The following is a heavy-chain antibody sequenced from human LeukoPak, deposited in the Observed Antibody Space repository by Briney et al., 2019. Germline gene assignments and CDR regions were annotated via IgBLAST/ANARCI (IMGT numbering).Heavy chain of an antibody. CDR2: VYTNGHT. J-gene: IGHJ6*03. CDR3: ARGGAYESDHSHYYQFMDV. Sequence: SETLSLTCTVSGASINNFYWSWIWQPAGKGLEWIGRVYTNGHTNYISSFRSRVTVSVDTSRNQFSLRLNSVTAADTAVYYCARGGAYESDHSHYYQFMDVWGKGTTVTVSS. V-gene: IGHV4-4*07. CDR1: GASINNFY. D-gene: IGHD1-26*01.